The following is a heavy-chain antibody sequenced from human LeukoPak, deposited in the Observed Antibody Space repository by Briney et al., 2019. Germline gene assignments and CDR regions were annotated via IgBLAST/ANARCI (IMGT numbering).Heavy chain of an antibody. CDR3: ARDARGNDVGNWFDP. V-gene: IGHV1-46*01. J-gene: IGHJ5*02. Sequence: ASVKVSRKASGYTFTSYYMHWVRQAPGQGLEWMGIINPSGGSTSYAQKFQGRVTMTRDTSTSTVYMELSSLRSEDTAVYYCARDARGNDVGNWFDPWGQGTLVTVSS. CDR2: INPSGGST. CDR1: GYTFTSYY. D-gene: IGHD1-1*01.